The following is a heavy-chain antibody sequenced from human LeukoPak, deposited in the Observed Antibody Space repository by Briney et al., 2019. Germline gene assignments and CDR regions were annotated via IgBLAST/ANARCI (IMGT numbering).Heavy chain of an antibody. D-gene: IGHD3-10*01. Sequence: GGSLRLSCAASGFTFSNAWMSWVRQAPGKGLEWVGRIKSKTDGGTTDYAAPVKGRFTISRDDSRNTLYLQMNSLKTEDTAVYYCTTDPRVYYYGSGGPSGYWGQGTLVTVSS. V-gene: IGHV3-15*01. CDR2: IKSKTDGGTT. CDR1: GFTFSNAW. CDR3: TTDPRVYYYGSGGPSGY. J-gene: IGHJ4*02.